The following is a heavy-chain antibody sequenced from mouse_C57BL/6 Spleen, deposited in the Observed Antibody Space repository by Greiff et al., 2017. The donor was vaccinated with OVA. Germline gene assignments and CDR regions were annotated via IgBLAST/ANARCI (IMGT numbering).Heavy chain of an antibody. CDR1: GYTFTSYW. V-gene: IGHV1-55*01. CDR3: ARIDYGGSYDYAMDY. CDR2: IYPGSGST. J-gene: IGHJ4*01. Sequence: VQLQQPGAELVTPGASVKMSCKASGYTFTSYWITWVKQRPGQGLEWIGDIYPGSGSTNYNEKFKSKATLTVDTSSSTAYMQLSSLTSEDSAVYYGARIDYGGSYDYAMDYWGQGTSVTVSS. D-gene: IGHD1-1*01.